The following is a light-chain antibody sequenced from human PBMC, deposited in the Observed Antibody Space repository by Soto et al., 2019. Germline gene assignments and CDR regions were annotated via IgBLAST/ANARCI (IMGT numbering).Light chain of an antibody. CDR3: QQYISSPYY. V-gene: IGKV3-15*01. Sequence: EIVMTQSAATLSVSSGERTTLSCRASQPIRNNLAWFQLRPGQAPRLVIFGASNRATGFAARFSGSGSGTDFTLSTSSQNSKHSLLDYLQQYISSPYYFGQETMVEIK. CDR2: GAS. J-gene: IGKJ2*01. CDR1: QPIRNN.